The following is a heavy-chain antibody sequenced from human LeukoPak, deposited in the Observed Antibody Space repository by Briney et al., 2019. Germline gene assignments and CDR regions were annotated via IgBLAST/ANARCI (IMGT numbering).Heavy chain of an antibody. CDR3: ARDRIKRSYYYDSSGSFDY. J-gene: IGHJ4*02. CDR2: ISYDGSNK. V-gene: IGHV3-30-3*01. CDR1: GFTFSSYA. D-gene: IGHD3-22*01. Sequence: GGSLRLSCAASGFTFSSYAMHWVRQAPGKGLEWVAVISYDGSNKYYADSVKGRFTISRDNSKNTPYLQMNSLRAEDTAVYYCARDRIKRSYYYDSSGSFDYWGQGTLVTVSS.